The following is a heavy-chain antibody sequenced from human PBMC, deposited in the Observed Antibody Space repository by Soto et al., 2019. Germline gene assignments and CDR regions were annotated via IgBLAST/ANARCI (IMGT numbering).Heavy chain of an antibody. CDR3: AKAAGTAQNYYYYYMDV. CDR2: ISGSGGST. CDR1: GFTFSSYA. J-gene: IGHJ6*03. Sequence: PGGSLRLSCAASGFTFSSYAMSWVRQAPGKGLEWVSAISGSGGSTYYADSVKGRFTISRDNSKNTLYLQMNSLRAEDTAVYYCAKAAGTAQNYYYYYMDVWGKGTTVTVSS. V-gene: IGHV3-23*01. D-gene: IGHD6-13*01.